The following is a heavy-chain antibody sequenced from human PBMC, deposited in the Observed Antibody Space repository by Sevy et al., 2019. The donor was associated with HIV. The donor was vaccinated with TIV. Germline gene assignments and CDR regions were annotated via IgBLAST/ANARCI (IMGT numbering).Heavy chain of an antibody. CDR3: XXXXXXXXXXXXXXXTSRAFDI. CDR1: GYTFTSYG. V-gene: IGHV1-18*01. J-gene: IGHJ3*02. Sequence: ASVKVSCKASGYTFTSYGISWVRQAPGQGLEWMGWISAYNGNTNYAQKLQGRVTMTTDTSTSTAYMELRSLRSDDTXXXXXXXXXXXXXXXXXXXXTSRAFDIWGQGTMVTVS. CDR2: ISAYNGNT.